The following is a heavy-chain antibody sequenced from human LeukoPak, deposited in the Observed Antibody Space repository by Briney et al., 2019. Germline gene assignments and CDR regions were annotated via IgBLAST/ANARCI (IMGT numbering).Heavy chain of an antibody. J-gene: IGHJ4*02. V-gene: IGHV3-15*01. CDR3: TTYGVYGSGSYYTDY. Sequence: GGSLRLSCAASEFTFSNAWMSWVRQAPGKGLEWVGRIKSKTDGGTTDYAAPVKGRFTISRDDSKNTLYLQMNSLKTEDTAVYYCTTYGVYGSGSYYTDYWGQGTLVTVSS. CDR1: EFTFSNAW. D-gene: IGHD3-10*01. CDR2: IKSKTDGGTT.